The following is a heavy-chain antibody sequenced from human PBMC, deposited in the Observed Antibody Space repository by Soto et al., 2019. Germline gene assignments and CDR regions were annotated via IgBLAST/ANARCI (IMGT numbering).Heavy chain of an antibody. J-gene: IGHJ4*02. V-gene: IGHV3-23*01. Sequence: EVQLLESGGGLVQPGGSLRLSCVASGFTFSDYDMRWVRQAPGKGLEWVSTVSKTGLTTYYADSVKGRFIISRDNSKTIESLQGNSRTAEDAALYYWTKRYCPGSGCALFDRWGQGTLVTVSS. CDR3: TKRYCPGSGCALFDR. D-gene: IGHD2-8*02. CDR1: GFTFSDYD. CDR2: VSKTGLTT.